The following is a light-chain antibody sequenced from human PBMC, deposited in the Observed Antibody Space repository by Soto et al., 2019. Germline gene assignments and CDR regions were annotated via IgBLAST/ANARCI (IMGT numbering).Light chain of an antibody. V-gene: IGKV3-11*01. J-gene: IGKJ1*01. CDR2: DAY. Sequence: EIVLTQSPATLSLSPGERATLSCRASQSVSNYLAWYQQKPGQAPRLLIYDAYNRATGVPARFSGSGSGTDFTLTISSLEPEDFAVYYCQQRSNWWTFGQGTKVEIK. CDR3: QQRSNWWT. CDR1: QSVSNY.